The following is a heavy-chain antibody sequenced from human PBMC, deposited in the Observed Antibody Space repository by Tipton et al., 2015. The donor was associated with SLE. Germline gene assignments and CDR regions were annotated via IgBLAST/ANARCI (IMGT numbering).Heavy chain of an antibody. CDR2: IYPSGSI. CDR1: GDSINSHY. Sequence: TLSLTCTVSGDSINSHYWSWIRQPAGQGLQWSGRIYPSGSINYNPSLKSRVAMSVDTSQNQFSLRLYSVTAADTALYYCAGWGGATMGGYAFEIWGQGTMVTVSS. V-gene: IGHV4-4*07. J-gene: IGHJ3*02. CDR3: AGWGGATMGGYAFEI. D-gene: IGHD1-26*01.